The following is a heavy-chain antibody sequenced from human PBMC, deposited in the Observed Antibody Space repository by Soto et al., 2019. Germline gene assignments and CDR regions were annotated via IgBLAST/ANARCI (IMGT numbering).Heavy chain of an antibody. CDR1: GGTFSSYT. V-gene: IGHV1-69*02. CDR3: ARGYSGYSPFDY. J-gene: IGHJ4*02. D-gene: IGHD5-12*01. CDR2: IIPILGIA. Sequence: QVQLVQSGAEVKKPGSSVKVSCKASGGTFSSYTISWVRQAPGQGLEWMGRIIPILGIANYAQKFQGRVTITAEKYTSTAYMALSSLRSEETAVYYCARGYSGYSPFDYWGQGTLVTVSS.